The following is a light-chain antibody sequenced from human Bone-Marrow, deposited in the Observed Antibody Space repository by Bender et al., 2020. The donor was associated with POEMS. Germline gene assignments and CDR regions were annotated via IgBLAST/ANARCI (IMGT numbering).Light chain of an antibody. CDR2: RDN. CDR1: ILANKY. Sequence: SYDLTQPSSMSVSPGQTARITCSGDILANKYVRWFQQRPGQAPLLVIYRDNERDSGTPERFPGSSSGSTVILTINEAQVDDEADYYCYSAADNVLVCGGGTKLTVL. CDR3: YSAADNVLV. J-gene: IGLJ3*02. V-gene: IGLV3-27*01.